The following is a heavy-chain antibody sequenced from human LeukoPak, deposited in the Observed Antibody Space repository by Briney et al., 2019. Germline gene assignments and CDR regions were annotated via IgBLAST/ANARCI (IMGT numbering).Heavy chain of an antibody. CDR1: GGSISNSSPC. V-gene: IGHV4-39*07. Sequence: KPSETLSLTCKVSGGSISNSSPCWGWIRQPPREGLEWIGSICYSGSTYYNPSLKSRVTISVDTSKNQFSLNLSSVTAADTAVYYCARDRDYDSRATGYYGMDVWGQGTTVTVSS. CDR2: ICYSGST. D-gene: IGHD3-22*01. CDR3: ARDRDYDSRATGYYGMDV. J-gene: IGHJ6*02.